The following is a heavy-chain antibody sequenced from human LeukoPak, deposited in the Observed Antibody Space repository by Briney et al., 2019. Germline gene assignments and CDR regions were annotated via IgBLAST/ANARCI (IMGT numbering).Heavy chain of an antibody. Sequence: PGGPLRLSCAASGFTFSSYSMNWVRQAPGKGLEWVSSISSSSSYIYYADSVKGRFTISRDNAKNSLYLQMNSLRAEDTAVYYCARVHSRKYFQHWGQGTLVTVSS. V-gene: IGHV3-21*01. J-gene: IGHJ1*01. CDR2: ISSSSSYI. D-gene: IGHD6-13*01. CDR1: GFTFSSYS. CDR3: ARVHSRKYFQH.